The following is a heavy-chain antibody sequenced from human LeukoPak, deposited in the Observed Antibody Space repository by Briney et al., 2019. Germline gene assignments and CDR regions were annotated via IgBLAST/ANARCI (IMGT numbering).Heavy chain of an antibody. V-gene: IGHV3-48*02. CDR1: GFTLSRYS. J-gene: IGHJ4*02. Sequence: GGSLRLSCAASGFTLSRYSMNWVRQAPGKGLEWISYISSSSSTIYYTDSVKGRFTISRDNAKNSLSLQMDSLRDEDTAVYYCASCNWNDGFFDYWGQGTLVTVSS. CDR3: ASCNWNDGFFDY. D-gene: IGHD1-20*01. CDR2: ISSSSSTI.